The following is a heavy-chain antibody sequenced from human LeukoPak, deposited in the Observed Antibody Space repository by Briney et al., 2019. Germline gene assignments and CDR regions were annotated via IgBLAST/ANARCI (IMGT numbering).Heavy chain of an antibody. CDR1: GYTFTSYD. D-gene: IGHD3-9*01. V-gene: IGHV1-8*01. J-gene: IGHJ6*02. CDR3: ARGRYFDDYYGMDV. CDR2: MNPNSGNT. Sequence: ASVKPSCKASGYTFTSYDINWVRQATGQGLEWMGWMNPNSGNTGYAQKFQGRVTMTRNTSISTAYMELSSLRSEDTAVYYCARGRYFDDYYGMDVWGQGTTVTVSS.